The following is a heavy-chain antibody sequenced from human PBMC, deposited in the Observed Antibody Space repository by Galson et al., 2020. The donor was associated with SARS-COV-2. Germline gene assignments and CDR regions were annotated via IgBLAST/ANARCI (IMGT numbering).Heavy chain of an antibody. CDR1: GLSFTSSA. J-gene: IGHJ4*02. Sequence: SVKVSCKASGLSFTSSAIQWERQARGQRLEWIGWIVGASGNINYAQKFRERVSITRDMSTSTAYMEVHSLRSEDTAVYYCAAIVAATTASYWGQGTLVTVSS. CDR2: IVGASGNI. D-gene: IGHD1-26*01. CDR3: AAIVAATTASY. V-gene: IGHV1-58*02.